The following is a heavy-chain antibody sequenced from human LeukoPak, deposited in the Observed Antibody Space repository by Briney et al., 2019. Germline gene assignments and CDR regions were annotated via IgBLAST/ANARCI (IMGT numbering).Heavy chain of an antibody. CDR3: ARVGATGTADY. V-gene: IGHV3-11*03. D-gene: IGHD1-1*01. CDR2: ISKSGSGT. Sequence: GGSLRLSCAAFGFTFSDYYMSWISHAPGRGLEWVSYISKSGSGTNFADSVKGRFTISRDNAKNSLYLHMNSLRAEDTAVYYCARVGATGTADYWGQGTLVTVSS. J-gene: IGHJ4*02. CDR1: GFTFSDYY.